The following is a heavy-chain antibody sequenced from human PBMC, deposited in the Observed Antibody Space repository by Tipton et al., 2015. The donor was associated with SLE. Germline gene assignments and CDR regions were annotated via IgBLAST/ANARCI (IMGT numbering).Heavy chain of an antibody. CDR3: AKGDSGSYYYYANV. CDR2: IDYDGRDK. J-gene: IGHJ6*02. CDR1: GFIFSNFG. V-gene: IGHV3-30*02. Sequence: SGFIFSNFGMHWVRQAPGKGLEWVAFIDYDGRDKYYTDSVRGRFTIARDNSKATVYLQMNRLTADDRAVYYCAKGDSGSYYYYANVWGQGTTVTVSS. D-gene: IGHD3-10*01.